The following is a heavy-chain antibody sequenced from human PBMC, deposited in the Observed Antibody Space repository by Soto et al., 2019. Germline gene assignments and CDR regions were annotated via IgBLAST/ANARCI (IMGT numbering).Heavy chain of an antibody. D-gene: IGHD3-16*02. J-gene: IGHJ3*01. CDR1: GFSLTTRGVG. Sequence: QITLKESGPTLVNPTETLTLTCTFSGFSLTTRGVGVGWIRQPPGKALGWLAVIYWDDDKRYSPSLKTRLILTKDTPKNQVVLTMTNMDSVDTATYFCAHIVITFGGVVADDAFDVWGQGTMVTVSS. V-gene: IGHV2-5*02. CDR2: IYWDDDK. CDR3: AHIVITFGGVVADDAFDV.